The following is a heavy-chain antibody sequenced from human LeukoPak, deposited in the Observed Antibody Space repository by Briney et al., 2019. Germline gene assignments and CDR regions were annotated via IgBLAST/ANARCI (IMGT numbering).Heavy chain of an antibody. Sequence: GGSLRLSCAASGFTFSSYAMHWVRQAPGKGLEWVAVISYDGSNKYYADSVKGRFTISRDNSKNTLYLQMNSLRPEDTTVYYCARVRFGELGVPDFDYWGQGILVTVSS. D-gene: IGHD3-10*01. CDR3: ARVRFGELGVPDFDY. V-gene: IGHV3-30-3*01. CDR1: GFTFSSYA. CDR2: ISYDGSNK. J-gene: IGHJ4*02.